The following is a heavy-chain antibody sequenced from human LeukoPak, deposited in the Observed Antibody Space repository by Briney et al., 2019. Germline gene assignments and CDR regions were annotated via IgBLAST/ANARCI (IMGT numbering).Heavy chain of an antibody. V-gene: IGHV4-59*01. CDR2: IYYSGST. Sequence: PSETLSLTCTVSVGSISGYYWSCIRQPPGKGLEWIGYIYYSGSTNYNPSLKSRVTISVDTSKNQFSLKLSSVTAADTAVYYCARFAGGQQLVFDYWGQGTLVTVSS. CDR3: ARFAGGQQLVFDY. J-gene: IGHJ4*02. CDR1: VGSISGYY. D-gene: IGHD6-13*01.